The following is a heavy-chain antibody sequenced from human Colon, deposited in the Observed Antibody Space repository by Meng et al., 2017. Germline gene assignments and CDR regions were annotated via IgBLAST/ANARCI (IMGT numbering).Heavy chain of an antibody. CDR1: GGSVSSGTYY. CDR2: IYYSGTT. D-gene: IGHD1-14*01. V-gene: IGHV4-61*01. Sequence: QLQLQGSGPGLVRPSETLSLPCTVSGGSVSSGTYYWSWIRQPPGKGLEWIGCIYYSGTTNYNPSLKSRVTISVDTSKNQFSLKLSSVTPADTAVYFCARDRVPGKYWGQGTLVTVSS. J-gene: IGHJ4*02. CDR3: ARDRVPGKY.